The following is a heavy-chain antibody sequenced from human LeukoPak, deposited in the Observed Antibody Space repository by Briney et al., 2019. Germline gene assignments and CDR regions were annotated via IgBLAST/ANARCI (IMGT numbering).Heavy chain of an antibody. CDR2: IYFSGST. CDR1: GGSISSSSYY. Sequence: PSENLSLTCTVSGGSISSSSYYWGWFRQPPGKGLEWIGSIYFSGSTYYSPSLKSRVTISMDTSKNQFSLKLNSVTAADTAVYYCARMAPYGDYLHDYWGQGTLVTVSS. V-gene: IGHV4-39*07. J-gene: IGHJ4*02. D-gene: IGHD4-17*01. CDR3: ARMAPYGDYLHDY.